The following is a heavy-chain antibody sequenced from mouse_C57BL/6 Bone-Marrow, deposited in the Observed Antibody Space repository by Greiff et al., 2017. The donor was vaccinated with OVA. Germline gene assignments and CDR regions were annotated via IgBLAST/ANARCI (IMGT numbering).Heavy chain of an antibody. J-gene: IGHJ2*01. CDR1: GFSLSTFGMG. CDR2: IWWDDDK. D-gene: IGHD2-3*01. V-gene: IGHV8-8*01. CDR3: ARQIYDGYYYFDY. Sequence: QVQLKESGPGILQPSQTLSLTCSFSGFSLSTFGMGVGWIRQPSGKGLEWLAHIWWDDDKYYNPALKSRLTISKDTSKNQVFLKIANVDTADTATYYCARQIYDGYYYFDYWGQGTTLTVSS.